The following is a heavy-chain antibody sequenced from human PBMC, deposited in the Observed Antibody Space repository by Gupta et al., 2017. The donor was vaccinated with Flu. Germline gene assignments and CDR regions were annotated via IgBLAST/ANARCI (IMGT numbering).Heavy chain of an antibody. J-gene: IGHJ6*02. Sequence: QVQLVESGGGVVQPGRSLRLSCAASGFTFSSYGMYWVRQAPGKGLEWVAIISYDGSNENYVDSVKGRFTISRDSSKNTLYLQLNNLRTDDTAVYYCAKDRVRRSSGYGMDVWGQGTTVTVSS. D-gene: IGHD3-22*01. CDR2: ISYDGSNE. CDR3: AKDRVRRSSGYGMDV. V-gene: IGHV3-30*18. CDR1: GFTFSSYG.